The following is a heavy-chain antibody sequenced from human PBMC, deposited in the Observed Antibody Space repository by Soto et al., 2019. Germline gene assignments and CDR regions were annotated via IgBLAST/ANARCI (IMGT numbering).Heavy chain of an antibody. J-gene: IGHJ6*02. CDR2: IYPGDSDT. V-gene: IGHV5-51*01. CDR3: ARPSTSRNYYSGMDV. Sequence: ESLNISCKGTGFIFTNYYIAWVRQIPGKGLEWMGLIYPGDSDTKYNPSLQGQVAISVDKSISTAYLHWSSLKASDTAIYYCARPSTSRNYYSGMDVWGQGTTVTVSS. D-gene: IGHD2-2*01. CDR1: GFIFTNYY.